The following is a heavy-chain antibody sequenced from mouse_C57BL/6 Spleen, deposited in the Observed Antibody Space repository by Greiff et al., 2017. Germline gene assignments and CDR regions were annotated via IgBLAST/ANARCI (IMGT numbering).Heavy chain of an antibody. V-gene: IGHV1-53*01. CDR2: INPSNGGT. D-gene: IGHD3-2*02. J-gene: IGHJ4*01. CDR3: ARHSSGYLYAMDY. CDR1: GYTFTSYW. Sequence: QVQLKQPGTELVKPGASVKLSCKASGYTFTSYWMHWVKQRPGQGLEWIGNINPSNGGTNYNEKFKSKATLTVDKSSSTAYMQLSSLTSEDSAVYYCARHSSGYLYAMDYWGQGTSVTVSS.